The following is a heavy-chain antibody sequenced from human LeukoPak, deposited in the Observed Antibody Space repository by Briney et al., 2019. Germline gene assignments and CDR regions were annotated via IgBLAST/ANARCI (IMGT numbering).Heavy chain of an antibody. CDR1: GYTFTGYY. Sequence: RASVKVSCKASGYTFTGYYMHWVRQAPGQGLEWLGWINPNSGGTNYAQKFQGRVTMTRDTSISTAYMELSRLRSDDTAVYYCARADYYYYYGMDVWGQGTTVTVSS. CDR3: ARADYYYYYGMDV. J-gene: IGHJ6*02. V-gene: IGHV1-2*02. CDR2: INPNSGGT.